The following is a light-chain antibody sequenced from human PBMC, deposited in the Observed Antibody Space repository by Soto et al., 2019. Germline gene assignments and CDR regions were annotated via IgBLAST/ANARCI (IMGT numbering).Light chain of an antibody. J-gene: IGKJ2*01. CDR1: QTTNTW. Sequence: GDRVTITCRASQTTNTWWAWYQQKPGTAPKLLIYDASSLEGGVPSRFSASGSGTKFPPTISSLQPDDLATYYCHQKIIYPYIFGQGTK. V-gene: IGKV1-5*01. CDR2: DAS. CDR3: HQKIIYPYI.